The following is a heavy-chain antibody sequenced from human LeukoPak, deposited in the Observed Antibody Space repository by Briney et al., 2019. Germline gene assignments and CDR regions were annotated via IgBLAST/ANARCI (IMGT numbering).Heavy chain of an antibody. CDR3: GRDRQGGGYFDY. CDR2: IYHSGST. V-gene: IGHV4-38-2*02. J-gene: IGHJ4*02. CDR1: GYSISSGYY. Sequence: PSETLSLTCTVSGYSISSGYYWGWIRQPPGKGLEWIGSIYHSGSTYYNPSLKSRVTISVDTSKNQFSLKLSSVTAADTAVYYCGRDRQGGGYFDYWGQGTLVTVSS. D-gene: IGHD3-16*01.